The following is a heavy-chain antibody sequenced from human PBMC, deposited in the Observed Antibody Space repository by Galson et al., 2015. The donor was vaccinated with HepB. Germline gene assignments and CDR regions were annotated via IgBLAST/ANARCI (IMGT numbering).Heavy chain of an antibody. CDR2: IKQDGSEK. CDR3: ARDREYYYDSSGYPTDAFDI. D-gene: IGHD3-22*01. Sequence: SLRLSCAASGFTFSSYWMSWVRQAPGKGLEWVANIKQDGSEKYYVDSVKGRFTISRDNAKNSLYLQMNSLRAEDTAVYYCARDREYYYDSSGYPTDAFDIWGQGTMVTVSS. V-gene: IGHV3-7*01. CDR1: GFTFSSYW. J-gene: IGHJ3*02.